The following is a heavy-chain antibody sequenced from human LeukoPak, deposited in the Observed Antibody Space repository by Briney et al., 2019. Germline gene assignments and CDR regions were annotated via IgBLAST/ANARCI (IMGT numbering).Heavy chain of an antibody. D-gene: IGHD3-22*01. CDR3: ARMDYYDSSGYPPVDI. CDR2: ISSSGSTI. CDR1: GFTFSDYY. J-gene: IGHJ3*02. V-gene: IGHV3-11*04. Sequence: GGSLRLSCAASGFTFSDYYMSWIRQAPGKGLEWVSYISSSGSTIYYADSVRGRFTISRDNAKNSLYLQMNSLRAEGTAVYYCARMDYYDSSGYPPVDIWGQGTMVTVSS.